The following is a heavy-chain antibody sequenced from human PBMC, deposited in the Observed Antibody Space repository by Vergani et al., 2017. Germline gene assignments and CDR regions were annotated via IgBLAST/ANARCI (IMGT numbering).Heavy chain of an antibody. CDR3: VRVPLIRRGSGNYGINNYHGMDV. V-gene: IGHV3-7*01. CDR1: GFISSSFW. J-gene: IGHJ6*02. Sequence: EGQLVESGGDWVQRGGSLRLSCAASGFISSSFWMSWVRQAPGKGLEWVANVNHDGSEKYYVDSVRGRFTISRDNAKNSIYLQMNSLRDEDTAVYFCVRVPLIRRGSGNYGINNYHGMDVWGQGTTVIVSS. D-gene: IGHD3-10*01. CDR2: VNHDGSEK.